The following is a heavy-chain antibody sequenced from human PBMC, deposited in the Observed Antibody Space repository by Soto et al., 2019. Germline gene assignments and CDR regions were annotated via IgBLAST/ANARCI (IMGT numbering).Heavy chain of an antibody. Sequence: TLSLTCTVSGGSISSGDYYWSWIRQPPGKGLEWIGYIYYSGSTYYNPSLKSRVTISVDTSKNQFSLKLSSVTAADTAVYYCARDRSYCSSTSCSYYFDYWGQGTLVTSPQ. V-gene: IGHV4-30-4*01. CDR3: ARDRSYCSSTSCSYYFDY. J-gene: IGHJ4*02. CDR2: IYYSGST. D-gene: IGHD2-2*01. CDR1: GGSISSGDYY.